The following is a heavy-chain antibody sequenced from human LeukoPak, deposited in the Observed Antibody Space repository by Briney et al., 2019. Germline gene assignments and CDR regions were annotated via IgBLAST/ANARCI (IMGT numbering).Heavy chain of an antibody. CDR3: AGGIASYSSSYFDY. J-gene: IGHJ4*02. CDR2: INPNNGGT. CDR1: GYTFTDHY. Sequence: GASVKVSCKASGYTFTDHYIHWVRQAPGLGLEWMGWINPNNGGTYYALKFQGRVTMTRDTSIGTAYMELSRLRSDDTAVYYCAGGIASYSSSYFDYWGQGALVTVSS. D-gene: IGHD3-16*01. V-gene: IGHV1-2*02.